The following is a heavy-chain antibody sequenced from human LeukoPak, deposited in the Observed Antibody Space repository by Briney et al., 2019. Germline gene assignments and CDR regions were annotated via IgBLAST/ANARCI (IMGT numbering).Heavy chain of an antibody. D-gene: IGHD6-19*01. CDR1: GFTFSSYA. J-gene: IGHJ4*02. V-gene: IGHV3-23*01. Sequence: GGSLRLSCAASGFTFSSYAMSWVRQAPGKGLEWVSAISGSGGSTYYADSVKGRFTISRENAKNSLYLQMNSLRAGDTAVYYCARGPPLEWDSSGWYGKVTYFDYWGQGTLVTVSS. CDR3: ARGPPLEWDSSGWYGKVTYFDY. CDR2: ISGSGGST.